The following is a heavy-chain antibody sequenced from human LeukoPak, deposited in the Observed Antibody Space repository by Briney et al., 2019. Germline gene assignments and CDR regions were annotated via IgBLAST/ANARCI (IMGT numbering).Heavy chain of an antibody. D-gene: IGHD2-2*01. CDR3: AKEVCSSTSCYHFDY. CDR1: GFTFSSYA. V-gene: IGHV3-23*01. J-gene: IGHJ4*02. CDR2: ISGSGGST. Sequence: GGSLRLSCAASGFTFSSYAMSWVRQAPGKGLGWVSAISGSGGSTYYADSVKGRFTISRDNSKNTLYLQMNSLRAEDTAVYYCAKEVCSSTSCYHFDYWGQGTLVTVSS.